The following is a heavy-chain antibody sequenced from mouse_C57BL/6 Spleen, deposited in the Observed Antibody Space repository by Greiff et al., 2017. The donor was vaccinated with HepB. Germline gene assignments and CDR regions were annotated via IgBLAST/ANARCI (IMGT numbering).Heavy chain of an antibody. CDR3: ARPAYYSNYRYFDV. J-gene: IGHJ1*03. CDR1: EYEFPSHD. CDR2: INSDGGST. V-gene: IGHV5-2*01. D-gene: IGHD2-5*01. Sequence: EVKLQESGGGLVQPGESLKLSCESNEYEFPSHDMSWVRKTPEKRLELVAAINSDGGSTYYPDTMERRFIISRDNTKKTLYLQMSSLRSEDTALYYCARPAYYSNYRYFDVWGTGTTVTVSS.